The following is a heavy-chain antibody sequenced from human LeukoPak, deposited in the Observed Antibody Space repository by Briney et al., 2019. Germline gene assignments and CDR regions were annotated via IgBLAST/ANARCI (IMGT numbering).Heavy chain of an antibody. CDR1: GFTFSDPA. D-gene: IGHD2-15*01. J-gene: IGHJ4*02. V-gene: IGHV3-73*01. CDR2: IRSKANSYAT. Sequence: GGSLRLSCAASGFTFSDPAMHWVRQAPGKGLEWVGRIRSKANSYATVYEVSVKGRFTISRDDSKNTAYLQMNSLKTEDTAVYYCTSVATGNFYWGQGTLVTVSS. CDR3: TSVATGNFY.